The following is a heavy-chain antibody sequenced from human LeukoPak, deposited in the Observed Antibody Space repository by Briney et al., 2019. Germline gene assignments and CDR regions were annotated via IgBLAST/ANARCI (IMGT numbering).Heavy chain of an antibody. CDR2: INPSGGST. D-gene: IGHD3-22*01. CDR1: GYTFTSYY. CDR3: AREGFLHYYDSSAWFDP. Sequence: GASVKVSCKASGYTFTSYYMHWVRQAPGQGLEWMGIINPSGGSTSYAQKFQGGVTMTRDTSTSTVYMELSSLRSEDTAVYYCAREGFLHYYDSSAWFDPWGQGTLVTVSS. V-gene: IGHV1-46*01. J-gene: IGHJ5*02.